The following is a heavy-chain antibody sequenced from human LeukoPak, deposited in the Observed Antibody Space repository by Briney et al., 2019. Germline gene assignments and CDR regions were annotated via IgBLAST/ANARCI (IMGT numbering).Heavy chain of an antibody. CDR3: AGYQEWPPGAAFDI. CDR2: IYNRGST. Sequence: PSETLSLTCTVSGGSISSYYWSWIRQPPGKGLEYVGYIYNRGSTNYNPSLKSRVTISVDTSKNQFSLKLSSVTAADTAVYYCAGYQEWPPGAAFDIWGQGTMVTVSS. J-gene: IGHJ3*02. D-gene: IGHD3-3*01. V-gene: IGHV4-59*01. CDR1: GGSISSYY.